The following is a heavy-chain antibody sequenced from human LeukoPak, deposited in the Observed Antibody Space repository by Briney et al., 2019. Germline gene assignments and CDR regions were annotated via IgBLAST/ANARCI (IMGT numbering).Heavy chain of an antibody. D-gene: IGHD2-2*01. CDR1: GYTFTSYG. J-gene: IGHJ5*02. Sequence: ASVKVSCKASGYTFTSYGISWVRQAPGQGLEWMGWISAYNGNTNYAQKLQGRVTMTTDTSTSTAYMELRSLRSDDTAVYYYARVVVVPAATGIAAAGVNWFDPWGQGTLVTVSS. CDR2: ISAYNGNT. V-gene: IGHV1-18*04. CDR3: ARVVVVPAATGIAAAGVNWFDP.